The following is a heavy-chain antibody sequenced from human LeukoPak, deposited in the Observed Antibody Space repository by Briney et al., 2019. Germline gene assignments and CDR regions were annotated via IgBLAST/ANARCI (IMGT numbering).Heavy chain of an antibody. J-gene: IGHJ4*02. Sequence: ASVKVSCKASGYTFTVHYIHWVRQAPGQGLEWMGFINPNSGGTNYAQKFQGRVTMTRDTSVSTAYMELSRLTSDDTAVYYCVRVGHTSGWDFDYWGQGTLVTVSS. V-gene: IGHV1-2*02. D-gene: IGHD6-19*01. CDR1: GYTFTVHY. CDR3: VRVGHTSGWDFDY. CDR2: INPNSGGT.